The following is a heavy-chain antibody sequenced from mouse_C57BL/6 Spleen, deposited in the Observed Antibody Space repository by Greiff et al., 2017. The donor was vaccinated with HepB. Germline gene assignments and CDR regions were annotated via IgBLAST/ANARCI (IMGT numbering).Heavy chain of an antibody. CDR1: GFTFSSYG. CDR2: ISSGGSYT. D-gene: IGHD1-1*01. J-gene: IGHJ1*03. Sequence: VQLKESGGDLVKPGGSLKLSCAASGFTFSSYGMSWVRQTPDKRLEWVATISSGGSYTYYPDSVKGRFTISRDNAQNTLYLQMSSLRSEDTAMYYCARHDVCITTVVDWYFDVWGTGTTVTVSS. CDR3: ARHDVCITTVVDWYFDV. V-gene: IGHV5-6*01.